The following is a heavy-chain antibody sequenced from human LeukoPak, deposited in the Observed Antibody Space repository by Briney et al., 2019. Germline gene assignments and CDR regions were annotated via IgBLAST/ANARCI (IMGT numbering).Heavy chain of an antibody. Sequence: PGGSLRLSCAASGFTVSSNYMSWVRQAPGKGLEWVSVIYSGGSTYYADSVKGRFTISRDNAKNTLYLQMNSLRAEDTAVYYCAREKSDYEGNWFDPWGQGTLVTVSS. J-gene: IGHJ5*02. CDR3: AREKSDYEGNWFDP. V-gene: IGHV3-53*01. CDR2: IYSGGST. D-gene: IGHD5-12*01. CDR1: GFTVSSNY.